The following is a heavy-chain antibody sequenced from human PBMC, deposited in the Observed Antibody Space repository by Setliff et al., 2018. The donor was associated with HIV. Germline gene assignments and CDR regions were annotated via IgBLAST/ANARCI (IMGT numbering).Heavy chain of an antibody. CDR1: GYTFTGYY. D-gene: IGHD3-22*01. CDR2: INPKSGNR. V-gene: IGHV1-8*03. Sequence: GASVKVSCKASGYTFTGYYMHWVRQAPGQGPEWLGRINPKSGNRGYAQKFQGRVTISRNTSISTAYMELSGLRSEDTAVYYCARGRGRYYDSRSYLDYWGQGTLVTVSS. CDR3: ARGRGRYYDSRSYLDY. J-gene: IGHJ4*02.